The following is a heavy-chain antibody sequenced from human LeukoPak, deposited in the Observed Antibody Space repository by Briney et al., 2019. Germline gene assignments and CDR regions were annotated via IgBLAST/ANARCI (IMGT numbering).Heavy chain of an antibody. CDR3: ARVTDDYSYFDS. CDR1: GFTFSNYW. D-gene: IGHD4-11*01. J-gene: IGHJ4*02. V-gene: IGHV3-74*03. CDR2: INFDGSRT. Sequence: PGGSLRLSCAASGFTFSNYWMHWVRQAPGKGLVWVSRINFDGSRTTYADSVKGRFTFSRDNAKNTLYLQMNSLRAEDTAVYYCARVTDDYSYFDSWGQGTLVTVSS.